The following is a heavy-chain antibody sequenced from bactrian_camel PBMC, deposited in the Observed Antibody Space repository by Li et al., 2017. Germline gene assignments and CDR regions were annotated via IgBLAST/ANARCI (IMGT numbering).Heavy chain of an antibody. CDR1: ESTYRSGC. CDR2: IDSDGST. V-gene: IGHV3S53*01. Sequence: HVQLVESGGGSVEAGGSLRLSCVASESTYRSGCMGWYREAPGQAREGIASIDSDGSTTYIDSVKGRFTISHDNAKNSVDLQMNCLKPDDTAVYYCAATGQMLSVAGCRTQGTQVTVS. J-gene: IGHJ4*01. D-gene: IGHD1*01.